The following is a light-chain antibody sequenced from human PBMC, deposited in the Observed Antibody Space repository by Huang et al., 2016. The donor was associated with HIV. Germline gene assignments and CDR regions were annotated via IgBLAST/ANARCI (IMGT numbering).Light chain of an antibody. V-gene: IGKV3-11*01. CDR2: DAS. CDR1: QRVRTF. Sequence: DIVLTQSPATLSLSPGERATASCRASQRVRTFLAWYRHKPGQAPRLLIVDASNRASGVPARFSGTGSGTDFTLTNSSLEPADVAVYYCQQHSYWPITFGRGTRLE. CDR3: QQHSYWPIT. J-gene: IGKJ5*01.